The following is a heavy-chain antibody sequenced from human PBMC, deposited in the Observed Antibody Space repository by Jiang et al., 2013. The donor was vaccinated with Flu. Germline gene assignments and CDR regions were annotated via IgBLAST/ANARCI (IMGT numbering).Heavy chain of an antibody. V-gene: IGHV4-61*01. CDR3: ARAAIGFSHFDS. CDR1: GGSVSNGNYY. CDR2: IYNSVST. Sequence: VLLKPSETLSLTCTVSGGSVSNGNYYWSWIRQPPGKGLEWIGYIYNSVSTDYNPSLKSRVTISADTSKNQFSLKLSSVTAADTAVFYCARAAIGFSHFDSWGQGTLVTVSS. J-gene: IGHJ4*02.